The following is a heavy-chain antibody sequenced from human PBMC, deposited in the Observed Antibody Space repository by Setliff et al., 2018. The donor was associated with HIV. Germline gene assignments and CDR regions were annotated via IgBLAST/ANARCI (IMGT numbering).Heavy chain of an antibody. CDR1: GYFISNGYY. V-gene: IGHV4-38-2*02. D-gene: IGHD3-22*01. J-gene: IGHJ4*02. Sequence: PSETLSLTCSVSGYFISNGYYWGWIRKPPGKGLEWVGTIYQNGNTYYSPSLESRVSVSMDMSRNQFSVKLNSATAADTAVYYCARQAWHYDRDGYFIDYWGQGKLVTVSS. CDR3: ARQAWHYDRDGYFIDY. CDR2: IYQNGNT.